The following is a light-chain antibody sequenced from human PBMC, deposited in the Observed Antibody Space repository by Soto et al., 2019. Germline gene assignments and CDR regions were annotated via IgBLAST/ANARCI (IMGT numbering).Light chain of an antibody. CDR3: QQYKSYPT. CDR2: KAS. V-gene: IGKV1-5*03. J-gene: IGKJ4*01. Sequence: DIQMTQSPSTLSASVGDRVTITCRASQSISSWLAWYQQKPGKAPKLLIYKASSLESGVPSRFSGSGSATEFTLTISSLQPDDFATYYCQQYKSYPTFGGGTKVEIK. CDR1: QSISSW.